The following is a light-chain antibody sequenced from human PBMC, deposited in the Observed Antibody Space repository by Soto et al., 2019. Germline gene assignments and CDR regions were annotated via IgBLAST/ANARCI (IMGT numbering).Light chain of an antibody. CDR3: QQYGSSRRT. J-gene: IGKJ1*01. CDR1: QSVSSSY. Sequence: EIVLTQSPGTLSLSPGERATLSCRASQSVSSSYLAWYQQKPGQAPRLLMYGASSRATGIPDRFSGSGSGTDFTLTISRLEPEDFAVYYCQQYGSSRRTFGQGTKVEI. CDR2: GAS. V-gene: IGKV3-20*01.